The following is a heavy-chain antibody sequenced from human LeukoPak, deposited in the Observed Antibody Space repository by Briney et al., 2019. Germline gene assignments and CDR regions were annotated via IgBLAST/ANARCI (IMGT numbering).Heavy chain of an antibody. CDR3: ARGFESSGYSYFAY. D-gene: IGHD3-22*01. V-gene: IGHV3-74*01. CDR2: INSDGGST. Sequence: GGSLRLSCAASGFTFSSYWMLWVRQVPGKGLVWVSRINSDGGSTNYADSVKGRFTISRDNARNTLYLQMHSLRAEDTAVYYCARGFESSGYSYFAYWGQGTLVTVSS. CDR1: GFTFSSYW. J-gene: IGHJ4*02.